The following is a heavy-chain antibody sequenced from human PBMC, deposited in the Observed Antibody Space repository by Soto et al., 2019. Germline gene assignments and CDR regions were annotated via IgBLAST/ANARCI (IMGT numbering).Heavy chain of an antibody. CDR3: ARDLDFGVYTFSST. V-gene: IGHV3-64*01. CDR2: ISSNGGST. D-gene: IGHD2-2*01. Sequence: GGSLRLSCAASGFTFSSYAMHWVRQAPGKGLEYVSAISSNGGSTYYANSVKGRFTISRDNSKNTLYLQMGSLRAEDMAVYYCARDLDFGVYTFSSTRGKGTTVTVSS. CDR1: GFTFSSYA. J-gene: IGHJ6*04.